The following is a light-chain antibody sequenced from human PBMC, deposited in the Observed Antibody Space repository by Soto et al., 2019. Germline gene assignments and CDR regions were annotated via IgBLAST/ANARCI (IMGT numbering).Light chain of an antibody. CDR2: KAS. CDR1: QSISSW. J-gene: IGKJ1*01. Sequence: DIQMTQSPSTLSASVGDRVTITCRASQSISSWLAWYQQKPGKAPKLLIYKASSLESGVPSRFSGSGSGTEFTLTISSLQPEDFATYYCQQYSTLGQGTKVDIK. V-gene: IGKV1-5*03. CDR3: QQYST.